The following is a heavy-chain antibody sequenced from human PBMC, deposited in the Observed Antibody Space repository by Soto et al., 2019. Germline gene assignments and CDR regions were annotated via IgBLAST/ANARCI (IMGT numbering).Heavy chain of an antibody. V-gene: IGHV3-23*01. J-gene: IGHJ4*02. CDR2: ISGSGGST. D-gene: IGHD6-19*01. CDR3: ERDTAIAVAGNDH. CDR1: GFTFSNYA. Sequence: HLGWSLRLSCAASGFTFSNYAMTWVRQAPGKGLEWVSAISGSGGSTYYADSVKGRFTISRDNSKNTLYLQMNSLRAEDTAVYYFERDTAIAVAGNDHWAQGTLVTVSA.